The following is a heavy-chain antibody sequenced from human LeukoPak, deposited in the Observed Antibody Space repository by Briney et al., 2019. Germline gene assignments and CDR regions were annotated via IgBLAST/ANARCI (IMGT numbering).Heavy chain of an antibody. CDR3: ARGSQTAMVRRHWYFDL. D-gene: IGHD5-18*01. CDR2: INHSGST. V-gene: IGHV4-34*01. Sequence: MPSETLSLTCAVYGGSFSGYYWSWIRQPPGKGLEWIGEINHSGSTNYNPSLKSRVTISVDTSKNQFSLKLSSVTAADTAVYYCARGSQTAMVRRHWYFDLWGRGTLVTVSS. J-gene: IGHJ2*01. CDR1: GGSFSGYY.